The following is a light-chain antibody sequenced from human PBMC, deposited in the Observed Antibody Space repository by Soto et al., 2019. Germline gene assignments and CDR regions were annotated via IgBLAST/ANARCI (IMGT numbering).Light chain of an antibody. CDR2: EVR. CDR1: SNDIGGYNY. J-gene: IGLJ2*01. Sequence: QSVLTQPASVSGSPGQSITISCTGTSNDIGGYNYVSWYQQRPGKAPKLLIFEVRDRPSGVSSRFSGSKSGNTASLTISGLQADDEADYYCSSHTSLATHVLFGGGTKLTVL. CDR3: SSHTSLATHVL. V-gene: IGLV2-14*01.